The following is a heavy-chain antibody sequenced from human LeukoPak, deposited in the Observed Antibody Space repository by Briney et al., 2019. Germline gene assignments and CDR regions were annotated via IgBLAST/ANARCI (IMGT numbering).Heavy chain of an antibody. CDR2: INAGNGNT. CDR3: ARDRTDTAMVYGMDV. Sequence: ASVKVSCKASGYTFTSYAMHWVRQAPGQRLEWMGWINAGNGNTKYSQKFQGRVTITRDTSASTAYMELSSPRSEDTAVFYCARDRTDTAMVYGMDVWGQGTTVTVSS. CDR1: GYTFTSYA. J-gene: IGHJ6*02. V-gene: IGHV1-3*01. D-gene: IGHD5-18*01.